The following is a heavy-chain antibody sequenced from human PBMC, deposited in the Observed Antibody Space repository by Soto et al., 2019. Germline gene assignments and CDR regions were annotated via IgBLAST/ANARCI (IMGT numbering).Heavy chain of an antibody. CDR3: ARRAETNGWNGFGADKYYFDF. CDR1: GYTFTSYD. J-gene: IGHJ4*02. D-gene: IGHD1-1*01. V-gene: IGHV1-8*01. Sequence: QVQLVQSGAEVRKPGASVKVSCEASGYTFTSYDIYWVRQATGQGLEWMGWMNPNTGNSGYAQKFQGRVTMPRDTSISTAHMELSSLRSEDTAVYYCARRAETNGWNGFGADKYYFDFWGQGTLVTVSS. CDR2: MNPNTGNS.